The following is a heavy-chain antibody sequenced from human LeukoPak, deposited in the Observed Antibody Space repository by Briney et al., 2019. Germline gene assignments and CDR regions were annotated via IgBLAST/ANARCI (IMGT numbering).Heavy chain of an antibody. CDR2: IIPIVGIA. D-gene: IGHD5-24*01. J-gene: IGHJ4*02. V-gene: IGHV1-69*04. CDR1: GGTFSSYA. Sequence: SVKVSCKASGGTFSSYALSWVRQAPGQGLEWMGTIIPIVGIANYAQKFQGRATITADKSTSTAYMELSSLRSEDTAVYYCARDGEMATTYFDYWGQGTLVTVSS. CDR3: ARDGEMATTYFDY.